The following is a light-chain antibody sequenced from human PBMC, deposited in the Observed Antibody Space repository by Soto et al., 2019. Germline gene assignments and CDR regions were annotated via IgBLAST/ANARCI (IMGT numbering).Light chain of an antibody. Sequence: DKVMTQSPATLSVSPWERATLSCRASQSVSSNLAWYQQKPGQAPRLLIYGASSRATGIPDRFSGSGSGTDFTLTISSLEPEDFAVYYCQQRNNWPPVTFGGGTKVDNK. V-gene: IGKV3D-15*01. CDR2: GAS. CDR3: QQRNNWPPVT. J-gene: IGKJ4*01. CDR1: QSVSSN.